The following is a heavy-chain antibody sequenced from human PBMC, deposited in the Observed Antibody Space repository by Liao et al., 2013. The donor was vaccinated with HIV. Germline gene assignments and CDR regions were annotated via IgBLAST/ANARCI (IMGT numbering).Heavy chain of an antibody. CDR2: IYFSGNT. Sequence: QVQLQESGPGLVKPSQTLSLTCTVSGGSISSGDYYWSWIRQPPGKGLEWIGYIYFSGNTYYNPSLKSRVTISLDTSKNQFSLKLSSVTAADTAVYYCARSQLGNAFDVWGQGTMVTVSS. CDR1: GGSISSGDYY. V-gene: IGHV4-30-4*08. J-gene: IGHJ3*01. D-gene: IGHD7-27*01. CDR3: ARSQLGNAFDV.